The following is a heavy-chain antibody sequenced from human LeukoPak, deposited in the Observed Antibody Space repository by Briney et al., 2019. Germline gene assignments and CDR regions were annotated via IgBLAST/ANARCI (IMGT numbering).Heavy chain of an antibody. CDR3: ARGYYDSSGYYL. D-gene: IGHD3-22*01. Sequence: MGGIIPIFGTANYAQKFQGRVTITADESTSTAYMELSSLRSEGTAVYYCARGYYDSSGYYLWGQGTLVTVSS. V-gene: IGHV1-69*01. CDR2: IIPIFGTA. J-gene: IGHJ4*02.